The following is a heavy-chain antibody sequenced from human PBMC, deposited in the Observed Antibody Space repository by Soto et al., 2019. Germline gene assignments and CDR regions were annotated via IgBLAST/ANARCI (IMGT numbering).Heavy chain of an antibody. V-gene: IGHV3-30-3*01. Sequence: PGGSLRLSCAASGFTFRSYAIHWVRQTPGKGLEWVAVISYDGSNKYYADSVKGRFTISRDNSKNTLYLQMNSLRAEDTAVYYCARDPSTYYYDSSGYYPWFDPWGQGTLVTVSS. J-gene: IGHJ5*02. D-gene: IGHD3-22*01. CDR1: GFTFRSYA. CDR3: ARDPSTYYYDSSGYYPWFDP. CDR2: ISYDGSNK.